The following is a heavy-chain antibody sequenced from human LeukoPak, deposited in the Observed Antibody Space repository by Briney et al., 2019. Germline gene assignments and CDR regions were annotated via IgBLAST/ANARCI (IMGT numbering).Heavy chain of an antibody. V-gene: IGHV3-7*01. D-gene: IGHD5-24*01. CDR2: IKPDGIDK. CDR1: GFTFRNHW. Sequence: GGSLRLSCVGSGFTFRNHWVNWVRQSPRKGLKWVANIKPDGIDKYYVDSARGRYTVSRDNAKNSAFLQMNSLRAEDTAIYYCATISAQTFDIWGQGTLVSVSS. CDR3: ATISAQTFDI. J-gene: IGHJ3*02.